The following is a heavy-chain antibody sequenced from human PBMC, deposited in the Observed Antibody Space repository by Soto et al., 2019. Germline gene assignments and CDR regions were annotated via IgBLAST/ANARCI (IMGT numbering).Heavy chain of an antibody. CDR3: ARSTMVRGVIINYYYYGMDV. Sequence: ASVKVSCKASGYTFTGYYMHWVRQARGQGLEWMGWINPNSGGTNYAQKFQGRVTMTRDTSISTAYMELSRLRSDDTAVYYCARSTMVRGVIINYYYYGMDVWGQGTTVTVSS. CDR1: GYTFTGYY. CDR2: INPNSGGT. D-gene: IGHD3-10*01. J-gene: IGHJ6*02. V-gene: IGHV1-2*02.